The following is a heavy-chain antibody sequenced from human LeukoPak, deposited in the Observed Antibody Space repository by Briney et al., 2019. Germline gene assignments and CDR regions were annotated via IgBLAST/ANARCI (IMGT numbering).Heavy chain of an antibody. Sequence: QPGGSLRLFCAASGFTGSNNYVSWVRQALGMGLEWVSAIHSSGATCYADSVKGRFTISRDTSKNTLYLQISSLRVEDTAVYYCTVFGDPNHWGQGTLVTVSS. CDR2: IHSSGAT. D-gene: IGHD4-17*01. CDR1: GFTGSNNY. CDR3: TVFGDPNH. J-gene: IGHJ5*02. V-gene: IGHV3-53*01.